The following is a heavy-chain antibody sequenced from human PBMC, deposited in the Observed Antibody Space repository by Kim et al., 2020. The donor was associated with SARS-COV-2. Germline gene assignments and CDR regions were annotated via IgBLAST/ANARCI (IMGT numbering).Heavy chain of an antibody. Sequence: GSTYYNPSLKSRVTISVDTSKNQFSLKLSSMTAADTAVYYCAGFYGDYGDWGQGTLVTVSS. CDR3: AGFYGDYGD. D-gene: IGHD4-17*01. J-gene: IGHJ4*02. V-gene: IGHV4-39*01. CDR2: GST.